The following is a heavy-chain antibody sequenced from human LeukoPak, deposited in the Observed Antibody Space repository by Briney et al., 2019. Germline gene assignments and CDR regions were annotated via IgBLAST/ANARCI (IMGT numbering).Heavy chain of an antibody. D-gene: IGHD1-26*01. CDR2: IIPVFDKA. Sequence: SVKVSCKASGGTFSIYAINWVRQATGQGLEWRGGIIPVFDKANYAQKFRDRVTITADDSTTTAYMELTSLTSDDTAIYYCARLGQCRETNCYSDFYYMDVWGKGTTVIVSS. CDR1: GGTFSIYA. V-gene: IGHV1-69*13. CDR3: ARLGQCRETNCYSDFYYMDV. J-gene: IGHJ6*03.